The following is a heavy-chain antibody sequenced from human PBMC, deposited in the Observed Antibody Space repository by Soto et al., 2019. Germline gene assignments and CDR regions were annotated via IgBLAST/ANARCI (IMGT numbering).Heavy chain of an antibody. CDR1: GFTFSRYG. CDR2: ISYDGSNK. D-gene: IGHD6-19*01. V-gene: IGHV3-30*18. J-gene: IGHJ4*02. CDR3: AKDRMAGISDY. Sequence: QVQLVESGGGVVQPGRSLRLSCAASGFTFSRYGMHWVRQAPGKGLEGVAVISYDGSNKYYADSVKGRFTISRDNSKNTLYLQMNSLRAEDTAVYYCAKDRMAGISDYWGQGTLVTVSS.